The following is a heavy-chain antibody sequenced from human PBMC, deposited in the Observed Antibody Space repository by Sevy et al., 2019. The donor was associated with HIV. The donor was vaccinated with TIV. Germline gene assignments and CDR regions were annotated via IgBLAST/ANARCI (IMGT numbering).Heavy chain of an antibody. D-gene: IGHD3-10*01. CDR1: GGSISSGSYY. CDR2: IYTSGST. J-gene: IGHJ5*02. CDR3: ARDHTGGAYYYGSGSYYNWFDP. Sequence: SETLSLTCTVSGGSISSGSYYWSWIRQPAGKGLEWIGRIYTSGSTNYNPSLKSRVTISVDTSKNQFSLKLSSVTAADTAVYYCARDHTGGAYYYGSGSYYNWFDPWGQGTLVTVSS. V-gene: IGHV4-61*02.